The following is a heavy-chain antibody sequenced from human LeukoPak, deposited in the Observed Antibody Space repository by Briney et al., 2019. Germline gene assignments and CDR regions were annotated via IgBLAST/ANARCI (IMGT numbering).Heavy chain of an antibody. D-gene: IGHD3-10*01. CDR1: GFTFSSYT. CDR3: ARRSASGNYPLDY. CDR2: ISADSATT. V-gene: IGHV3-23*01. Sequence: GGSLRLSCAASGFTFSSYTMNWVRQAPGKGLEWVSVISADSATTFYADSVKGRFTLSRDNAKKTVFLQMSSLRAEDTALYYCARRSASGNYPLDYWGQGTLVTVSS. J-gene: IGHJ4*02.